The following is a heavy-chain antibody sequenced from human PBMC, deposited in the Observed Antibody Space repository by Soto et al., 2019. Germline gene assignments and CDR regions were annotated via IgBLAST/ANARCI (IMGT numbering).Heavy chain of an antibody. V-gene: IGHV5-51*01. Sequence: LGESLKISCKGSGYSFTSYWIGWVRQMPGKGLEWMGIIYPGDSDTRYSPSFQGQVTISADKSISTAYLQWSSLKASDTAMYYCASKQVDSGRLGGKYYYYGMDVWGQGTTVTVSS. CDR3: ASKQVDSGRLGGKYYYYGMDV. CDR2: IYPGDSDT. CDR1: GYSFTSYW. D-gene: IGHD3-16*01. J-gene: IGHJ6*02.